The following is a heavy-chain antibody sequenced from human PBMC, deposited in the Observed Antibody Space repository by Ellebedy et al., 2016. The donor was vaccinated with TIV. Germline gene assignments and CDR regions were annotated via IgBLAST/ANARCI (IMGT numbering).Heavy chain of an antibody. D-gene: IGHD4-23*01. CDR2: IWYDGSNE. V-gene: IGHV3-33*01. CDR1: GFTFSNYG. J-gene: IGHJ4*02. CDR3: ARDAAGNGGKLDY. Sequence: GESLKISCAASGFTFSNYGMYWVRQAPGKGLEWVAIIWYDGSNEYYADSVKGRFTISRDSSKNTLYLQMNSLRAEDTAVYYCARDAAGNGGKLDYWGQGALVTVSS.